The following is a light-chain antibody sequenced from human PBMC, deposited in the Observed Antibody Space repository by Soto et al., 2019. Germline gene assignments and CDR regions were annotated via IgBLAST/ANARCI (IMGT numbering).Light chain of an antibody. CDR3: SSYAVSIWDD. V-gene: IGLV2-8*01. Sequence: VLTQPRSASGSPGQSVAISCTGTSSDVGGYNYVSWYQQHTGKAPQLMSYEVTKRPSGVAYRFSGSKYGTKASLTVSALRSEDGADYSCSSYAVSIWDDVGTGTKAPVL. J-gene: IGLJ1*01. CDR1: SSDVGGYNY. CDR2: EVT.